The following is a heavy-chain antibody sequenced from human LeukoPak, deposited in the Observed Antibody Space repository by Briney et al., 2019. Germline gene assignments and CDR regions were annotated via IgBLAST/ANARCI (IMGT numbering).Heavy chain of an antibody. D-gene: IGHD2-2*01. V-gene: IGHV3-7*01. Sequence: GGSLRLSCAASGFTFSSYWMSWVRQAPGKGLEWVANIKQDGSEKYYVDSVKGRFTISRDNAKNSLYLQMNILRAEDTAVYYCARGGSVVVPAATSYYYYYYMDVWGKGTTVTVSS. CDR3: ARGGSVVVPAATSYYYYYYMDV. CDR2: IKQDGSEK. J-gene: IGHJ6*03. CDR1: GFTFSSYW.